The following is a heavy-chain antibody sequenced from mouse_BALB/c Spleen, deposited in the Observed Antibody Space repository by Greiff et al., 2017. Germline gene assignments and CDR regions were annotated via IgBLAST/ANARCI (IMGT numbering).Heavy chain of an antibody. CDR3: ARVGVRRDYAMDY. Sequence: QVQLQQSGAELVRPGTSVKVSCKASGYAFTNYLIEWVKQRPGQGLEWIGVINPGSGGTNYNEKFKGKATLTADKSSSTAYMQLSSLTSDDSAVYFCARVGVRRDYAMDYWGQGTSVTVSS. CDR1: GYAFTNYL. J-gene: IGHJ4*01. V-gene: IGHV1-54*03. CDR2: INPGSGGT. D-gene: IGHD2-14*01.